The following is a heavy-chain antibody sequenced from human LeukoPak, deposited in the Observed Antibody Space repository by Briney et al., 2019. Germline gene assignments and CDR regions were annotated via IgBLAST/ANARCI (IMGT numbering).Heavy chain of an antibody. D-gene: IGHD1-1*01. V-gene: IGHV4-59*01. Sequence: SETLSLTCTVSGGSISSYYWSWIRQPPGKGLEWIGYIYYSGSTNYNPSLKSRVTISVDTSKNRFSLKLSSVTAADTAVYYCARDRGTVRGRYNWFDPWGQGTLVTVSS. CDR2: IYYSGST. CDR1: GGSISSYY. J-gene: IGHJ5*02. CDR3: ARDRGTVRGRYNWFDP.